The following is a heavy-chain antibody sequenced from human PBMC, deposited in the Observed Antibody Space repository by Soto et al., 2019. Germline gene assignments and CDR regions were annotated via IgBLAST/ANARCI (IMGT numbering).Heavy chain of an antibody. CDR3: ASTPYYDFWSGYSGPFDY. D-gene: IGHD3-3*01. Sequence: QLQLQESGPGLVKPSETLSLTCTVSGGSISSSSYYWGWIRQPPGKGLEWIGSIYYSGSTYYNPSLKSRVTISVDTSKNQFSLKLSSVTAADTAVYYCASTPYYDFWSGYSGPFDYWGQGTLVTVSS. CDR1: GGSISSSSYY. J-gene: IGHJ4*02. CDR2: IYYSGST. V-gene: IGHV4-39*01.